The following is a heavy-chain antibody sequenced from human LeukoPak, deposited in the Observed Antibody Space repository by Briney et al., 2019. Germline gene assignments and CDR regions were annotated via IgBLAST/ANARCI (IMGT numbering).Heavy chain of an antibody. D-gene: IGHD2-2*01. V-gene: IGHV4-30-4*01. CDR3: ARAPPGCSSTSCYATRFDY. Sequence: SETLSLTCTVSGGPISSGDYYWGWIRQPPGKGLEWIGYVYFSGSTYYNPSPKSRVTISVDTSKNQFSLKLSSVTAADTAVYYCARAPPGCSSTSCYATRFDYWGQGTLVTVSS. CDR1: GGPISSGDYY. J-gene: IGHJ4*02. CDR2: VYFSGST.